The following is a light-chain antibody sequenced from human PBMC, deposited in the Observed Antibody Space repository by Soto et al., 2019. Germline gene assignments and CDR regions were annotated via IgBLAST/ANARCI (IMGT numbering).Light chain of an antibody. CDR2: DVN. V-gene: IGLV2-14*03. CDR1: SSDIGGYNY. CDR3: GSYTTSNSVV. Sequence: QSALTQPASVSGSPGQSITISCTGTSSDIGGYNYVSWYQQHPGKAPKLMIYDVNNRPSGVSNRFSGSKSGNTASLTISGLQPEDEADYYCGSYTTSNSVVFGGGTKVTVL. J-gene: IGLJ2*01.